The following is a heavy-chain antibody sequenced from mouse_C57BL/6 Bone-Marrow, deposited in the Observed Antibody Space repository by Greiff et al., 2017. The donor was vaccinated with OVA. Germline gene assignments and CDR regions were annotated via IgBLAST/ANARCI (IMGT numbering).Heavy chain of an antibody. Sequence: QVQLKESGAELVRPGASVTLSCKASGYTFTDYEMHWVKQTPVHGLEWIGAIDPETGGTAYNQKFKGKAILTADKSSSTAYMELRSLTSEDSAVYYCTYYDGYFYAMDYWGQGTSVTVSS. CDR2: IDPETGGT. D-gene: IGHD2-3*01. V-gene: IGHV1-15*01. CDR3: TYYDGYFYAMDY. CDR1: GYTFTDYE. J-gene: IGHJ4*01.